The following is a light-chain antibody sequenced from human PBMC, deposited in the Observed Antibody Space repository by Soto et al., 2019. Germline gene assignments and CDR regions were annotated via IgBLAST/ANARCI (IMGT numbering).Light chain of an antibody. CDR1: QIVTSSY. J-gene: IGKJ5*01. V-gene: IGKV3-20*01. Sequence: PGTLSLSPGERATLSCRASQIVTSSYLAWYQLKPGQAPRLLLYAASMRPPGIPDRFSGSGSGTDFTLTISRLEPEDFAVYYCQQYGSSPITFGQGTRLEI. CDR3: QQYGSSPIT. CDR2: AAS.